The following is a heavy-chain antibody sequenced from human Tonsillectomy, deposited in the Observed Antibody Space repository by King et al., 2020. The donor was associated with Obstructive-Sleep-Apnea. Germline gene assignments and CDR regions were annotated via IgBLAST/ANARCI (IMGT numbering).Heavy chain of an antibody. CDR3: ARDKGQEYSGLGSYYYGMDV. D-gene: IGHD5-12*01. J-gene: IGHJ6*02. V-gene: IGHV3-11*01. CDR1: GFTFSDYY. CDR2: ISSSGCTI. Sequence: VQLVESGGCLVKPGGSLRLFCSASGFTFSDYYMSWIRQSQGKGLGWDSYISSSGCTIYYADSVKGLFTISWDNAKNSLYLQTNSLRAEDTAVYYCARDKGQEYSGLGSYYYGMDVWGQGTTVTVSS.